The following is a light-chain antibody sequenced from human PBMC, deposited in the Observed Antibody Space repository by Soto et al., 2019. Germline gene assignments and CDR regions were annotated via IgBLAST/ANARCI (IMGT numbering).Light chain of an antibody. J-gene: IGLJ1*01. CDR3: TSYTRSSTYV. Sequence: QSVLTQPASVSGSPGQSITISCTGTNSDVGGYNYVSWYQQHPGKAPKPMIYDVSNRPSGVSNRFSGSKSGNTASLTISGLQAEDEADYYCTSYTRSSTYVFGTGTKLTVL. CDR2: DVS. CDR1: NSDVGGYNY. V-gene: IGLV2-14*01.